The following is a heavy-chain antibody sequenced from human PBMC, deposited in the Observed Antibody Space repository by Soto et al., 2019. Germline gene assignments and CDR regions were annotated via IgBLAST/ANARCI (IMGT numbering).Heavy chain of an antibody. V-gene: IGHV1-69*01. CDR1: GGTLKNYA. Sequence: QLQLVQSGAEVKKPGSSVKVSCKASGGTLKNYAFSWIRQAPGQGLEWMGGIIPSLGTDNYAPKFHVRITITAAEATITAYMELTSLRSEDTAVYYCARGRSSMIVNLGYATLDYWGQGTLVTVSS. D-gene: IGHD3-22*01. CDR2: IIPSLGTD. J-gene: IGHJ4*02. CDR3: ARGRSSMIVNLGYATLDY.